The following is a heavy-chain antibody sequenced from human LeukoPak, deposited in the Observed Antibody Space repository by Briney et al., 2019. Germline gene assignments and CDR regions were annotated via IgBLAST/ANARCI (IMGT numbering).Heavy chain of an antibody. J-gene: IGHJ4*02. V-gene: IGHV4-39*01. CDR1: GDSISSSIYY. CDR3: ARRAVVPAAVSYFDN. CDR2: IYYSGNT. D-gene: IGHD2-2*01. Sequence: SETLSLTCTVSGDSISSSIYYWGWIRQPPGKRLEWIGSIYYSGNTYTNPSLRSRITISMDTSKKQFSLRLASVTAADTAVYYCARRAVVPAAVSYFDNWGQGTLVTVSS.